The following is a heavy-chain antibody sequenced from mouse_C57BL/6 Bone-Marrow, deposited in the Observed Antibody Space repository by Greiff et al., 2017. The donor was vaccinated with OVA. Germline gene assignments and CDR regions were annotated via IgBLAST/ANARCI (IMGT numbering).Heavy chain of an antibody. CDR1: GYTFTSYW. V-gene: IGHV1-53*01. CDR2: INPSNGGT. Sequence: QVQLQQPGTELVKPGASVKLSCKASGYTFTSYWMHWVKQRPGQGLEWIGNINPSNGGTNYNEKFKSKATLTVDKSSSTAYMQLSSLTSEDAAVYYCARSGPYYSKYGGFAMDYWGQGTAVTVSS. J-gene: IGHJ4*01. D-gene: IGHD2-5*01. CDR3: ARSGPYYSKYGGFAMDY.